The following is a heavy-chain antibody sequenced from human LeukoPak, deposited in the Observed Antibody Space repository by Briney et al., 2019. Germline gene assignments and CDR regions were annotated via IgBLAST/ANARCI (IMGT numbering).Heavy chain of an antibody. CDR2: INPNSGDT. CDR3: ARVEVQWLEDY. J-gene: IGHJ4*02. Sequence: GASVKVSCKASGYTFTDYYIHWVRQAPGQGLEWMAWINPNSGDTNYAQRFQGRLTVTRDTSVSTAYMELSRLTSDDTAVYYCARVEVQWLEDYWGQGTLVTVSS. V-gene: IGHV1-2*02. CDR1: GYTFTDYY. D-gene: IGHD6-19*01.